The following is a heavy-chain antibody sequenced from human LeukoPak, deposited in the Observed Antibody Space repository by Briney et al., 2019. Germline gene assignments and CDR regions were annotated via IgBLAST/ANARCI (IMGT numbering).Heavy chain of an antibody. J-gene: IGHJ4*02. D-gene: IGHD2-2*01. CDR1: GFIFSSYW. CDR2: ISGSGGST. CDR3: AKEDIVVVPAVHLSY. V-gene: IGHV3-23*01. Sequence: PGGSLRLSCAASGFIFSSYWMNWVRQAPGKGLEWVSAISGSGGSTYYADSVKGRFTISRDNSKNTLYLQMNSLRAEDTAVYYCAKEDIVVVPAVHLSYWGQGTLVTVSS.